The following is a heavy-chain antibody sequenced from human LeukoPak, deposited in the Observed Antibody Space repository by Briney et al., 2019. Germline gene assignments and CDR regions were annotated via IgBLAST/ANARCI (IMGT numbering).Heavy chain of an antibody. CDR1: GFTFSSYG. Sequence: GSLRLSCAASGFTFSSYGMHWVRQAPGKGLEWVAFIRYDGSNKYHADSVKGRFTISRDNSKNTLYLQMNSLRAEDTAVYYCAKGNYYGSPIDYWGQGTLVTVSS. D-gene: IGHD3-10*01. CDR3: AKGNYYGSPIDY. J-gene: IGHJ4*02. CDR2: IRYDGSNK. V-gene: IGHV3-30*02.